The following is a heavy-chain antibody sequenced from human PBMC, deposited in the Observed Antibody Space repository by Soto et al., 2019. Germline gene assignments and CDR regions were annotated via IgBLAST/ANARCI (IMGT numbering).Heavy chain of an antibody. Sequence: QVQLVESGGGVVQPGRSLRLSCAASGFTFSSYAMHWVRQAPGKGLEWVAVISYDGSNKYYADSVKGRFTISRDNSKNTLYLQMNRLGAEDTAVYYCAKDLGHSSGWHPGFDPWGQGTLVTVSS. D-gene: IGHD6-19*01. CDR1: GFTFSSYA. CDR2: ISYDGSNK. V-gene: IGHV3-30*04. CDR3: AKDLGHSSGWHPGFDP. J-gene: IGHJ5*02.